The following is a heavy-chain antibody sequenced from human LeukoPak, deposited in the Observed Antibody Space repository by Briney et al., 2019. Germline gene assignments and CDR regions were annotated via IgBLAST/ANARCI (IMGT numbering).Heavy chain of an antibody. CDR2: ISGSGGST. CDR3: AKALYYYDSSGHNDAFDI. J-gene: IGHJ3*02. V-gene: IGHV3-23*01. Sequence: GGSLRLSCAASGSTFSSYAMSWVRQAPGKGLEWVSAISGSGGSTYYADSVKGRFTVSRDNSKNTLYLQMNSLRAEDTAVYYCAKALYYYDSSGHNDAFDIWGQGTMVTVSS. CDR1: GSTFSSYA. D-gene: IGHD3-22*01.